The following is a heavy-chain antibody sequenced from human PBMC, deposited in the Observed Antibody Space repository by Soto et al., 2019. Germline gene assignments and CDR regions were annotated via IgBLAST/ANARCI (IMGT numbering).Heavy chain of an antibody. V-gene: IGHV5-51*01. CDR3: ARHRFVSSGLFGNDRAKTLISMVA. D-gene: IGHD6-19*01. J-gene: IGHJ6*02. CDR1: GYSFTSYW. Sequence: SGESLKISCKGSGYSFTSYWIGWVRQMPGKGLEWMGIIYPGDSDTRYSPSFQGQVTISADKSISTAYLQWSSLKASDTAMYYCARHRFVSSGLFGNDRAKTLISMVARGQGTTVTVS. CDR2: IYPGDSDT.